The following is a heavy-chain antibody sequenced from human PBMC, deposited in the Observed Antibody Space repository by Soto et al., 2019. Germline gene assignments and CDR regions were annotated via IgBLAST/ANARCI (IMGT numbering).Heavy chain of an antibody. V-gene: IGHV4-31*03. J-gene: IGHJ4*02. CDR2: IFYSRTT. CDR3: ARVSPGELAYYFAF. D-gene: IGHD3-16*01. CDR1: GGSINSGGYY. Sequence: SETLSLTCTVSGGSINSGGYYWTWIRQQPGKGLEWIGYIFYSRTTSYNPSLKSRVTISGDTSKNQFSLTLRSVTAADSAVYYCARVSPGELAYYFAFWGQGTPVTV.